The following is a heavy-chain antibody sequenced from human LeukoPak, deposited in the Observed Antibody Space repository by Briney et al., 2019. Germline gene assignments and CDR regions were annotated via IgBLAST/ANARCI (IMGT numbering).Heavy chain of an antibody. CDR1: GYTFTSYG. J-gene: IGHJ3*02. CDR2: ISAYNGNT. Sequence: ASVKVSCKASGYTFTSYGISWVRQAPGQGLEWMGWISAYNGNTNYAQKLQGRVTMTTDTSTSTAYMELRSLRSDDTAVYYCASSTVDGVYVWAYNSHGAFDIWGQGTMVTVSS. CDR3: ASSTVDGVYVWAYNSHGAFDI. D-gene: IGHD3-16*01. V-gene: IGHV1-18*01.